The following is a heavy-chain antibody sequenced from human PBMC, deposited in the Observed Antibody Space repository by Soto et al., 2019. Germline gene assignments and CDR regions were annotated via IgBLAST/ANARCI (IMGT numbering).Heavy chain of an antibody. CDR3: ARAEGGIFDY. J-gene: IGHJ4*02. Sequence: SETLSLTCTVSGGSISSSSCHWGWIRQPPGKGLEWIGSIYYSGSTYYSPSLKSRVTISVDRSKNQFSLKLSSVTAADTAVYYCARAEGGIFDYWGQGTLVTVSS. V-gene: IGHV4-39*07. CDR2: IYYSGST. CDR1: GGSISSSSCH.